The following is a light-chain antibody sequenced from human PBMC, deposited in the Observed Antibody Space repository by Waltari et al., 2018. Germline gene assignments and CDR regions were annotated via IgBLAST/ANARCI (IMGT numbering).Light chain of an antibody. V-gene: IGLV1-44*01. J-gene: IGLJ1*01. Sequence: QSVLTQPPSASGTPGQRVAISCSGSSSNIGSNTVNWYQQFPVTAPKLLIYSNDQRPPGGPDRFSGSRSGTSASLAISGLQSEDEADYYCAAWDDRLNGYVFGSGTKVTVL. CDR3: AAWDDRLNGYV. CDR1: SSNIGSNT. CDR2: SND.